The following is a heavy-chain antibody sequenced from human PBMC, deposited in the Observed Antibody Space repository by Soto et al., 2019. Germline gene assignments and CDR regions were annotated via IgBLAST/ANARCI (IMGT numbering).Heavy chain of an antibody. D-gene: IGHD3-10*01. Sequence: QVQLVESGGSVDQPGTSLRLSCAASGFTSSSFVIHWVRQAPGKGLEWLAVISSDGNNQYYADSVKGRFTISRDNSKKTLYLQVNRLRAEDTAVYFCAKERGVLDAFDIGGQGTRVTVS. V-gene: IGHV3-30*18. CDR2: ISSDGNNQ. CDR3: AKERGVLDAFDI. CDR1: GFTSSSFV. J-gene: IGHJ3*02.